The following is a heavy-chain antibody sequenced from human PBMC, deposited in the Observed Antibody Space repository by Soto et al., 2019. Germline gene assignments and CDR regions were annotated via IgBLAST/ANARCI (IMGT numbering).Heavy chain of an antibody. CDR2: IYYSGST. V-gene: IGHV4-61*01. Sequence: PSETLSLTCAVSGGSISGTTYSWSWIRQPPGKGLEWIGYIYYSGSTNYNPSLKSRVTISVDTSKNQFSLKLSSVTAADTAVYYCARAEKLLWFGELKTYYYYYGMDVWGQGTTVTVSS. CDR3: ARAEKLLWFGELKTYYYYYGMDV. J-gene: IGHJ6*02. D-gene: IGHD3-10*01. CDR1: GGSISGTTYS.